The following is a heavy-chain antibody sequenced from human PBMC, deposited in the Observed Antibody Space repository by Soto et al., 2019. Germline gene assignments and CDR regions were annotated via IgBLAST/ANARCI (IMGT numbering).Heavy chain of an antibody. V-gene: IGHV1-2*02. CDR3: ARDPDYGDYWGYFFDS. D-gene: IGHD4-17*01. Sequence: QVQLVQSGAEVKKPGASVKVSCKTSGYTFAAYYIHWIRQAPGQGLEWMGWINPTSGGTVYAQNFQDRVTTTRDTSISTAYMELRRLNSADTAVYYCARDPDYGDYWGYFFDSWGQGTPVTVSS. J-gene: IGHJ4*02. CDR2: INPTSGGT. CDR1: GYTFAAYY.